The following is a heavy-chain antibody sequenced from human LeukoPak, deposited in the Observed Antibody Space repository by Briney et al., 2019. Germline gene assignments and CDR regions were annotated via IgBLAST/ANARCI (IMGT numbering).Heavy chain of an antibody. Sequence: KPGGSLRLSCAASGSTFSSYSMNWVRQAPGKGLEWVSSISSSSSYIYYADSVKGRFTISRDNAKNSLYLQMNSLRAEDTAVYYCARDYDSRGYGMDVWGQRTTVTVSS. CDR2: ISSSSSYI. V-gene: IGHV3-21*01. CDR1: GSTFSSYS. J-gene: IGHJ6*02. CDR3: ARDYDSRGYGMDV. D-gene: IGHD3-22*01.